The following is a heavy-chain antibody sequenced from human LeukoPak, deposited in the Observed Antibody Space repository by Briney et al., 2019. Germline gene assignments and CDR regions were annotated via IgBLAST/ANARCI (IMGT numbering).Heavy chain of an antibody. CDR2: IYTSGST. D-gene: IGHD1-1*01. CDR3: ARDNELDY. V-gene: IGHV4-4*07. Sequence: TSETLSLTCTVSGGPFSSFHWSWIRQPAGKGLEWLGLIYTSGSTNYSPSLKSRVTMSVDTSKNQFSLKLSSVTAADTAVYYCARDNELDYWGQGTLVTVSS. CDR1: GGPFSSFH. J-gene: IGHJ4*02.